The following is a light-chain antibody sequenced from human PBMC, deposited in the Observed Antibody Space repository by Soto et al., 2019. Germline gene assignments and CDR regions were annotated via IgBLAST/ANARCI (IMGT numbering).Light chain of an antibody. CDR3: QQYYSYPEFT. CDR1: QGISSY. Sequence: IRMTQSPSSFSASTGERVTITCRASQGISSYLAWYQQKPGQAPKLLIYAASTLQSGVPTRFSGSGSGTDFTLTISRLQSEDFASYYCQQYYSYPEFTFGPGTKVDIK. V-gene: IGKV1-8*01. J-gene: IGKJ3*01. CDR2: AAS.